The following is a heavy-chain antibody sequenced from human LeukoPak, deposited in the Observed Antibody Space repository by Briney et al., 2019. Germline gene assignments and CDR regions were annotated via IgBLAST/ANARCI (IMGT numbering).Heavy chain of an antibody. J-gene: IGHJ4*02. D-gene: IGHD5-24*01. V-gene: IGHV4-59*12. CDR3: ASGAQLRYLLY. CDR1: GGSISSYY. CDR2: IYYSGST. Sequence: SESLSLTCTVSGGSISSYYWSWIRQPPGKGLEWIGYIYYSGSTNYNPSLKSRVTISVDTSKNQFSLKLSSVTAADTAVYYCASGAQLRYLLYWGQGTLVTVSS.